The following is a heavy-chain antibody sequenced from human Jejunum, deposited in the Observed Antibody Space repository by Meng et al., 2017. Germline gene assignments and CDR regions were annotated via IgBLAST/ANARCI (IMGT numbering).Heavy chain of an antibody. CDR1: GFMFSDQY. CDR2: ISSGSGV. D-gene: IGHD1-14*01. V-gene: IGHV3-11*01. CDR3: ARVRTGRLLVDH. Sequence: VQLVVAGGGLVKPGGSLRLSCAASGFMFSDQYMSWIRQAPGKGLEWVSHISSGSGVYYADSVKGRFTISRDNAKNSLYLQMDSLRADDTAVYYCARVRTGRLLVDHWGQGTLVTVSS. J-gene: IGHJ4*02.